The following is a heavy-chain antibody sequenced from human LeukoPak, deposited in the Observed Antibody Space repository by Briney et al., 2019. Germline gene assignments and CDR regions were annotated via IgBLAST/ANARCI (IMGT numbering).Heavy chain of an antibody. D-gene: IGHD6-13*01. CDR2: INPNSGGT. J-gene: IGHJ6*03. CDR3: ARGVAAAGTRAMDV. Sequence: ASVKVSCKASGYTFTGYYLHWVRQAPGQGLEWMGWINPNSGGTNYAQKFQGRVTMTRDTSISTAYMELSRLRSDDTAVYYCARGVAAAGTRAMDVWGKGTTVTVSS. CDR1: GYTFTGYY. V-gene: IGHV1-2*02.